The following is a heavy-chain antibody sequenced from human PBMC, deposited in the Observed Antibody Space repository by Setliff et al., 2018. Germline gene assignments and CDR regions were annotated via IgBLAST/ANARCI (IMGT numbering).Heavy chain of an antibody. J-gene: IGHJ4*02. CDR2: ISAYNGNT. D-gene: IGHD3-3*01. Sequence: ASVKVSCKASGGTFSSYAISWVRQAPGQGLEWMGWISAYNGNTNYAQKLQGRVTMTTDKSTSTAHMELSSLRSEDTAVYYCARRGLGYDFWSGYYTMYYFDYWGQGTLVTVSS. V-gene: IGHV1-18*01. CDR3: ARRGLGYDFWSGYYTMYYFDY. CDR1: GGTFSSYA.